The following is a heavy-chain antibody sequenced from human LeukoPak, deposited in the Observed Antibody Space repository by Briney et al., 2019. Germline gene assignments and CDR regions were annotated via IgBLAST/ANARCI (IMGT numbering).Heavy chain of an antibody. CDR1: GFMFSDYT. J-gene: IGHJ4*02. CDR2: IGGRGGST. V-gene: IGHV3-23*01. D-gene: IGHD5-18*01. Sequence: PGGSLRLSCAASGFMFSDYTMTWVRQAPGKGPEWVSAIGGRGGSTYYADSLGGRFTISRDNSKDMLYLQMNSLKTEDTAVYYCTTDLRPLPSWIQLLTTGWGQGTLVTVSS. CDR3: TTDLRPLPSWIQLLTTG.